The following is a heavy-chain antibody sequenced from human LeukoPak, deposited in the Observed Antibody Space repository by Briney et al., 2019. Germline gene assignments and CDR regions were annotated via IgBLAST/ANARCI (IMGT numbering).Heavy chain of an antibody. CDR1: GYTFTGYY. V-gene: IGHV1-2*06. CDR3: AREAPNDSSGYLDDAFDI. CDR2: INPNSGGT. D-gene: IGHD3-22*01. Sequence: ASVKVSCKASGYTFTGYYMHWVRQAPGQGLEWMGRINPNSGGTNYAQKFQGRVTMTRDTSISTAYMELSRLRSDDTAVYYCAREAPNDSSGYLDDAFDIWGQGTMVTVSS. J-gene: IGHJ3*02.